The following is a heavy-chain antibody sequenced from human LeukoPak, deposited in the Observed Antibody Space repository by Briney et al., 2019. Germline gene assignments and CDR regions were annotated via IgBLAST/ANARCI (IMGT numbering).Heavy chain of an antibody. Sequence: ASVTVSCKASGGTFSSYAISWVRQAPGQGLEWMGGIIPIFGTANYAQKFQGRVTITADESTSTAYMELSSLRSEDTAVYYCARAPRDGYNWYYFDYWGQGTLVTVSS. CDR2: IIPIFGTA. CDR3: ARAPRDGYNWYYFDY. D-gene: IGHD5-24*01. V-gene: IGHV1-69*13. CDR1: GGTFSSYA. J-gene: IGHJ4*02.